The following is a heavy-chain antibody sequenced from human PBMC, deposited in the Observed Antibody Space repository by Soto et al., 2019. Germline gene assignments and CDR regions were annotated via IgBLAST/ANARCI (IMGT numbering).Heavy chain of an antibody. V-gene: IGHV4-4*02. CDR2: IYHSGST. CDR1: GGSISSSNW. Sequence: QVQLQESGPGLVKPSGTLSLTCAVSGGSISSSNWWSWVRQPPGKGLEWIGEIYHSGSTNYNPSLKSRVTISVDKSKNQFSLKLSAVTAADTAVYYCASWIDYDSSGYCFVYWGQGTLVTVSS. CDR3: ASWIDYDSSGYCFVY. J-gene: IGHJ4*02. D-gene: IGHD3-22*01.